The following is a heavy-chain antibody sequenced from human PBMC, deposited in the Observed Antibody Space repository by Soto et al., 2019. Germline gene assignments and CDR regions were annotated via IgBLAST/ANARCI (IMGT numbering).Heavy chain of an antibody. D-gene: IGHD4-17*01. CDR3: ARATTVTSSFFFYALDV. V-gene: IGHV4-30-4*01. J-gene: IGHJ6*02. CDR2: IYYNGNT. CDR1: GGSISDDDYY. Sequence: QVQLHESGPGLVKPSQTLSLTCTVSGGSISDDDYYWNWIRQSPGKGLEWIGHIYYNGNTYYNPSLKSRLTMSLETSQNQFSLNLTSVLAAASALYCCARATTVTSSFFFYALDVWGQGTTVTVSS.